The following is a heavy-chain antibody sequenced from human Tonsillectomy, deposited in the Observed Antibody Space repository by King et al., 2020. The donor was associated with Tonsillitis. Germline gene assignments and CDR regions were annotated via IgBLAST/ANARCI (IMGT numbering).Heavy chain of an antibody. Sequence: VQLVESGGGLVKPGGSLRLSCAASGFSFSTYSMNWVRQAPGKGLEWVSFISGSRNYIFYADSVKGRFPISRDNAKNSLYLQMSSLRAEDTAMYYCTREYDVLTSSTEHENFDYWGQGTLVTVSS. CDR2: ISGSRNYI. J-gene: IGHJ4*02. CDR3: TREYDVLTSSTEHENFDY. D-gene: IGHD3-9*01. V-gene: IGHV3-21*01. CDR1: GFSFSTYS.